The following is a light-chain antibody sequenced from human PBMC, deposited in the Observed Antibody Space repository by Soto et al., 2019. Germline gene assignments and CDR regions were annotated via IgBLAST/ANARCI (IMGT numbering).Light chain of an antibody. CDR2: AAS. V-gene: IGKV1-39*01. CDR1: QNINIY. CDR3: QQRQSITWT. J-gene: IGKJ1*01. Sequence: QGTKSTSSLSPSGGARVTIWWPASQNINIYLNWYQKKQGKAHKLLIYAASSLQSGVPSRFSGSGSGTDFTITIRSLQPEDFETYDCQQRQSITWTFGQGTKVDIK.